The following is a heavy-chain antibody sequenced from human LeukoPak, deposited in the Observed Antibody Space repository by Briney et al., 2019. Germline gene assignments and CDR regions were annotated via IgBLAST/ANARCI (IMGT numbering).Heavy chain of an antibody. CDR2: IYYSGST. Sequence: PSETLSLTCTVSGASISSYYWSWIRQPPGKGLEWIGYIYYSGSTNYNPSLKSRVTISVDTSKNQFSLKLSSVTAADTAVYYCARDHGLDYFDYWGQGTLVTVSS. V-gene: IGHV4-59*01. CDR1: GASISSYY. D-gene: IGHD3-22*01. J-gene: IGHJ4*02. CDR3: ARDHGLDYFDY.